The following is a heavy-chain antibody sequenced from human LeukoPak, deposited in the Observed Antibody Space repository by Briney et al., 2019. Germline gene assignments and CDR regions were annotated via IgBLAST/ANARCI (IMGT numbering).Heavy chain of an antibody. CDR3: ARDIVGAEWRGYFDY. Sequence: SVKVSCKASGGTFSSYAISWVRQAPGQGLEWMGRIIPTFGTANYAQKFQGRVTITTDESTSTAYMELSSLRSEDTAVYYCARDIVGAEWRGYFDYWGQGTLVTVFS. J-gene: IGHJ4*02. D-gene: IGHD1-26*01. CDR1: GGTFSSYA. CDR2: IIPTFGTA. V-gene: IGHV1-69*05.